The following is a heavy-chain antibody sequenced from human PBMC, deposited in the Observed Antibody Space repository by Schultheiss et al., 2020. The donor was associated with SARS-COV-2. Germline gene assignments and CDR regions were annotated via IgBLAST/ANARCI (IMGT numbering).Heavy chain of an antibody. J-gene: IGHJ4*02. D-gene: IGHD4-17*01. CDR2: ISYDGSNK. V-gene: IGHV3-30*18. CDR1: GFTFSSYG. CDR3: AKDLGDYGDYVGLDY. Sequence: GGSLRLSCAASGFTFSSYGMHWVRQAPGKGLEWVAVISYDGSNKYYADSVKGRFTISRDNSKNTLYLQMNSLRAEDTAVYYCAKDLGDYGDYVGLDYWGQGTLVTVSS.